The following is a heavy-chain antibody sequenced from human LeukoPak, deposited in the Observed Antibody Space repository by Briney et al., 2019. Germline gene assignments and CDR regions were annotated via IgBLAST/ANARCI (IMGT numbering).Heavy chain of an antibody. D-gene: IGHD3-22*01. V-gene: IGHV1-2*02. CDR3: VSSGKELTIPFDY. CDR2: INLNSGGT. J-gene: IGHJ4*02. Sequence: ASVKVSCKASGYTFTGYYMHWVRQAPGQGLEWMGWINLNSGGTNDAQKFQDRVTMTRDTSISTAYMELSRLRSGDTAVYYCVSSGKELTIPFDYWGQGTLVTVSS. CDR1: GYTFTGYY.